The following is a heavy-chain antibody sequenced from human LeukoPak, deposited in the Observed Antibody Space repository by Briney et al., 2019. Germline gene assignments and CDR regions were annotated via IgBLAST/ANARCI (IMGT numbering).Heavy chain of an antibody. CDR1: GFTFSTYA. CDR2: ISGSGGAT. Sequence: GGALRLSCAASGFTFSTYAMGWVRQAPGKGREWGSTISGSGGATYYADSVKGRFTISRDNSNNTLYLQMNSLRAEDTAVYYCAKERAASGFDYWGQGTLVTVSS. J-gene: IGHJ4*02. V-gene: IGHV3-23*01. CDR3: AKERAASGFDY. D-gene: IGHD6-25*01.